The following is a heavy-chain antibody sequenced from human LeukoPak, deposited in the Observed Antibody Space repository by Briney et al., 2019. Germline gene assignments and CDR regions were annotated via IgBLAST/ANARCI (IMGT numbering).Heavy chain of an antibody. CDR1: DYTFTRSG. CDR2: ISAYSGNT. D-gene: IGHD3-9*01. CDR3: ARGGRDILTGYYTDFYYGMDV. Sequence: ASVKVSCKASDYTFTRSGISWVRQAPGQGLEWMGWISAYSGNTNYAQKLQGRVTMTTDTSTSTAYMELSRLRSDDTAVYYCARGGRDILTGYYTDFYYGMDVWGQGTTVTVSS. V-gene: IGHV1-18*01. J-gene: IGHJ6*02.